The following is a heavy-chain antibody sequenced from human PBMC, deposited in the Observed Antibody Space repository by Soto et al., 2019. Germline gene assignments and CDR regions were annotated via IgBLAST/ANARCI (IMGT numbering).Heavy chain of an antibody. CDR1: GFSFDNYW. CDR2: ISIDGSST. V-gene: IGHV3-74*01. Sequence: PGGSLRLSCAASGFSFDNYWMHWVRQSPGKGLVWVSRISIDGSSTNYADSVKGRFTISRDNAKKTLYLLMNSLRAKDTAVYYCARDRAPGEMATTFDYWGLGTLVTVSS. CDR3: ARDRAPGEMATTFDY. J-gene: IGHJ4*02.